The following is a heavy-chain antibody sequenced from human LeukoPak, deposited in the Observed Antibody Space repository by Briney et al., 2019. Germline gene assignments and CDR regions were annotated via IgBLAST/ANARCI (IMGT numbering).Heavy chain of an antibody. Sequence: RGSLRLSCAASGFTFSSYWMSWVRQAPGKGLEWMAFVRSDGGIKYYADSVKGRFTISRDNSRTTVYLQMNSLRAEDTAVYHCAKDLPAAYFDYWGQGTLVTVSS. D-gene: IGHD2-2*01. CDR3: AKDLPAAYFDY. CDR2: VRSDGGIK. J-gene: IGHJ4*02. V-gene: IGHV3-30*02. CDR1: GFTFSSYW.